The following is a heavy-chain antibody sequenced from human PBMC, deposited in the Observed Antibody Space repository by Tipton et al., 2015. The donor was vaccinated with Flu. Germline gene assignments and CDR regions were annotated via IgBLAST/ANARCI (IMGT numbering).Heavy chain of an antibody. D-gene: IGHD1-26*01. Sequence: QSGPEVKKPGSSVKVSCKASGGTFSSYAISWVRQAPGQGLEWMGRIIPIFGTANYAQKFQGRVTITADESTSTAYMELSSLRSEDTAVYYCASPPGRGSYYVRLYYWGQGTLVTASS. CDR2: IIPIFGTA. J-gene: IGHJ4*02. V-gene: IGHV1-69*15. CDR3: ASPPGRGSYYVRLYY. CDR1: GGTFSSYA.